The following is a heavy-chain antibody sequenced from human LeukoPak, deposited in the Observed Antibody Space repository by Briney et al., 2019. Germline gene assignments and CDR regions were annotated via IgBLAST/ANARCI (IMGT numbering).Heavy chain of an antibody. J-gene: IGHJ6*03. Sequence: GESLKISCKGSGYSFTSYWIGWVRQMPGKGLEWMGIIYPGDSDTRYSPSFQGQVTISADKSISTAYLQWSSLKASDTAMYYCARQGCSSTSCYHRGDYYYYMDVWGKGTTVTVSS. D-gene: IGHD2-2*01. V-gene: IGHV5-51*01. CDR2: IYPGDSDT. CDR1: GYSFTSYW. CDR3: ARQGCSSTSCYHRGDYYYYMDV.